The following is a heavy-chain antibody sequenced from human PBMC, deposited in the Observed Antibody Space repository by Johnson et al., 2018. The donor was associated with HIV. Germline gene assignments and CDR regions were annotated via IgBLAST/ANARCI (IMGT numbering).Heavy chain of an antibody. D-gene: IGHD2-21*01. V-gene: IGHV3-66*02. Sequence: MQLVESGGDVVRPGGSLRLSCAASGFTVSSNYMSWVRQAPGKGLEWVSVVYRGGSTYYADSVKGRFTVSRDNSKNTLYLQMNSLRVEDTAIYYCARGGTDSVGDHPAAHFLSAFDIWGQGTMVTVSS. CDR2: VYRGGST. CDR1: GFTVSSNY. J-gene: IGHJ3*02. CDR3: ARGGTDSVGDHPAAHFLSAFDI.